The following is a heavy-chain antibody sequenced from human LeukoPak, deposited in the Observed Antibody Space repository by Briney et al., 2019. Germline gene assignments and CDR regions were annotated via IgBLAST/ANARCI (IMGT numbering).Heavy chain of an antibody. D-gene: IGHD3-22*01. V-gene: IGHV1-46*01. CDR1: GGTFISYA. CDR3: ARSYYDSSGYQGNDN. Sequence: ASVKVSCKASGGTFISYAISWVRQAPGQGLEWMGIINPSSGSTSYAQKFQGRVTMTRDTSTSTVYMELSSLRSEDTAMYYCARSYYDSSGYQGNDNWGQGTLVTVSS. CDR2: INPSSGST. J-gene: IGHJ4*02.